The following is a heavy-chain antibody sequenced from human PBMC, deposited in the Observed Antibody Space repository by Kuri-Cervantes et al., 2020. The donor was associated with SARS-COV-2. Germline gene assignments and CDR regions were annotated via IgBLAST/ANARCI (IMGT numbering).Heavy chain of an antibody. CDR3: ARGRRKLGVSYYYYYMDV. D-gene: IGHD1-26*01. V-gene: IGHV3-33*01. CDR1: GFTFSSYG. Sequence: GESLKISCAASGFTFSSYGMHWVRQAPGKGLEWVAVIWYDGSNKYYADSVKGRFTISRDNSKNTLYLQMNSLRAEDTAVYYCARGRRKLGVSYYYYYMDVWGKGTTVTVSS. CDR2: IWYDGSNK. J-gene: IGHJ6*03.